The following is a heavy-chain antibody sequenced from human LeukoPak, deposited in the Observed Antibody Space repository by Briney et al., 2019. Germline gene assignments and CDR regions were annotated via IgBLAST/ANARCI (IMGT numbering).Heavy chain of an antibody. J-gene: IGHJ4*02. D-gene: IGHD1-26*01. CDR1: GFSFSDSY. V-gene: IGHV3-11*01. CDR3: ARVKGEGAHFDY. CDR2: ISPSSHDI. Sequence: GGSLRLSCVVSGFSFSDSYMTWLRQTPGKGLESLAYISPSSHDIYYADSVKGRFTISRDNARTSLYLQMNSLGPDDTAFYHCARVKGEGAHFDYWGQGTLVTVSS.